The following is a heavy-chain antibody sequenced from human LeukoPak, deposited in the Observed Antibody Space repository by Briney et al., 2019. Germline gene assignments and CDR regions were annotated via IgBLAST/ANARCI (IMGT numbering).Heavy chain of an antibody. V-gene: IGHV4-59*01. D-gene: IGHD6-19*01. CDR1: GGSISSYY. Sequence: SETLSLTCTVSGGSISSYYWSWIRQPPGQGLEWIGYIYYSGSTNYNPSLKSRVTISVDTSKNQFSLKLSSVTAADTAVYYCAREKGVAGPLDYWGQGNLVTVSS. J-gene: IGHJ4*02. CDR3: AREKGVAGPLDY. CDR2: IYYSGST.